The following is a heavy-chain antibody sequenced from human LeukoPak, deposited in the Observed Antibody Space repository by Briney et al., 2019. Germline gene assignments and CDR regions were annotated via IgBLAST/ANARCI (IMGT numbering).Heavy chain of an antibody. J-gene: IGHJ3*02. CDR1: GFTFNSYS. CDR3: ASGYYYDSSGLQSHAFDI. CDR2: ISSSSSYI. V-gene: IGHV3-21*01. D-gene: IGHD3-22*01. Sequence: GGSLRLSCAASGFTFNSYSMNWVRQAPGKGLEWVSSISSSSSYIYYADSVKGRFTISRDNAKNSLYLQMNSLRAKDTAVYYCASGYYYDSSGLQSHAFDIWGQGTMVTVSS.